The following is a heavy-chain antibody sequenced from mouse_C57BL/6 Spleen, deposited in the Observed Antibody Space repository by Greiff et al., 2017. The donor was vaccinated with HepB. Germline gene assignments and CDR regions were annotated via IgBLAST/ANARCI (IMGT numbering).Heavy chain of an antibody. CDR3: ATRLGKGSLAY. V-gene: IGHV1-18*01. D-gene: IGHD6-2*01. J-gene: IGHJ3*01. CDR2: INPNNGGT. Sequence: EVQLQESGPELVKPGASVKIPCKASGYTFTDYNMDWVKQSHGKSLEWIGDINPNNGGTIYNQKFKGKATLTVDKSSSTAYMELRSLTSEDTAVYYCATRLGKGSLAYWGQGTLVTVSA. CDR1: GYTFTDYN.